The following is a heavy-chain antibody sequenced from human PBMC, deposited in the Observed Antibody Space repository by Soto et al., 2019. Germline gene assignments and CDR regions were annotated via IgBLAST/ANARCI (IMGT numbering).Heavy chain of an antibody. D-gene: IGHD3-22*01. J-gene: IGHJ6*02. CDR2: ISGSGGST. CDR1: GFTFSSYA. Sequence: PGGSLRLSCAASGFTFSSYAMSWVRQAPGKGLEWVSAISGSGGSTYYADSVKGRFTISRDNSKNTLYLQMNSLRAEDTAVYYCAKTYYDSSGYRPSGMDVWGQGTTVTVSS. V-gene: IGHV3-23*01. CDR3: AKTYYDSSGYRPSGMDV.